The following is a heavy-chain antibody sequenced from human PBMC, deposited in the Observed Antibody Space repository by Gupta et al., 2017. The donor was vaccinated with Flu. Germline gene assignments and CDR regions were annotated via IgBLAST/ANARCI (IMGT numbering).Heavy chain of an antibody. CDR2: INHSGST. CDR3: ARLKRSGSLAAFDY. V-gene: IGHV4-34*01. J-gene: IGHJ4*02. CDR1: GGSFSGYY. D-gene: IGHD1-26*01. Sequence: QVQLQQWGAGLLKPSETLSLTCAVYGGSFSGYYWSWIRQPPGKGLEWIGEINHSGSTNYNPSLKSRVTISVDTSKNQFSLKLSSVTAADTAVYYCARLKRSGSLAAFDYWGQGTLVTVSS.